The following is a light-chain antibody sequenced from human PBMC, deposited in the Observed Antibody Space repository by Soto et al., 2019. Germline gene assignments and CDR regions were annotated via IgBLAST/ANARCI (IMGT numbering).Light chain of an antibody. CDR2: GAS. CDR3: HQYSGSPNT. Sequence: EILLTHSPGTLALSRGWRGTVLGRAIQSVSNNYLAWYQQTPGQAPRLLIYGASSRATDVTDRFSGSGSGTDFTLTITRLGPEDLAVYYCHQYSGSPNTFGQGTKVDIK. V-gene: IGKV3-20*01. CDR1: QSVSNNY. J-gene: IGKJ2*01.